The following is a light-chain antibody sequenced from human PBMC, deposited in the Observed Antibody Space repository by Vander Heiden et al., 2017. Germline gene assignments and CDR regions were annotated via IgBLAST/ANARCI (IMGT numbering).Light chain of an antibody. CDR1: QSISSF. Sequence: NVFTQSPATLSLSPGQRATLSCRASQSISSFLAWYQQKPGQSPRLVIYDASKRATGIPTRFSGSGSGTDFTLTISSLEPEDFAVYYCQQHTNWRWTFGQGTRVEIK. V-gene: IGKV3-11*01. CDR2: DAS. CDR3: QQHTNWRWT. J-gene: IGKJ1*01.